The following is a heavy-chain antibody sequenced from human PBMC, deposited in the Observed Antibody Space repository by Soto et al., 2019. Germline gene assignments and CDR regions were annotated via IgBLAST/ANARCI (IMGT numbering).Heavy chain of an antibody. Sequence: EVQLVESGGGLIQPGGSLRLSCAASGFTVNNNHMSWVRQAPGKGLEWVSIIYSGGTTYYADSVKGRFTLSRDNSKNTRYLRMNSVRVEDTAVYYCLTAPVVWTYWGQGTLVTVSS. CDR1: GFTVNNNH. J-gene: IGHJ4*02. CDR3: LTAPVVWTY. CDR2: IYSGGTT. V-gene: IGHV3-53*01. D-gene: IGHD1-1*01.